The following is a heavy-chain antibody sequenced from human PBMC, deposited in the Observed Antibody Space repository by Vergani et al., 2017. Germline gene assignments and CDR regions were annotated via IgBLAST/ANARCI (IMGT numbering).Heavy chain of an antibody. J-gene: IGHJ4*02. CDR1: GYTFTSYY. D-gene: IGHD3/OR15-3a*01. Sequence: QVQLVQSGAEVKKPGASVKVSCKASGYTFTSYYMHWVRQAPGQGLEWMGIINPSGGSTSYAQKFQGRVTMTRDTYTSTVYMELSSLRSEDKAEYYGARAERVWTYFDYWGQGTLVTVSS. CDR3: ARAERVWTYFDY. CDR2: INPSGGST. V-gene: IGHV1-46*01.